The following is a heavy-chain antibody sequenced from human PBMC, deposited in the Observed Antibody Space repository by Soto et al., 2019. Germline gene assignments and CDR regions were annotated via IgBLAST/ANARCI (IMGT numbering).Heavy chain of an antibody. J-gene: IGHJ4*02. Sequence: WDDDPRYNPSLESRFTITKDTSKNQVVLTMTNMDPVDTATYYCAHRLPEAFDYWGQGTLVTVSS. CDR2: WDDDP. CDR3: AHRLPEAFDY. V-gene: IGHV2-5*02.